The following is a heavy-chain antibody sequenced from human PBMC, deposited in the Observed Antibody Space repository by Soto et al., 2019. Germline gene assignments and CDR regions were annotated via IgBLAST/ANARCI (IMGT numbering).Heavy chain of an antibody. V-gene: IGHV4-30-4*01. Sequence: PSETVSLTCTVSGGSISSGDYYWSWIRQPPGKGLEWIGEINHSGSTNYNPSLKSRVTISVDTSKNQFSLKLSSVTAADTAVYYCARGSSWYHKTYYGMDVWGQGTTVTVSS. J-gene: IGHJ6*02. CDR3: ARGSSWYHKTYYGMDV. CDR1: GGSISSGDYY. CDR2: INHSGST. D-gene: IGHD6-13*01.